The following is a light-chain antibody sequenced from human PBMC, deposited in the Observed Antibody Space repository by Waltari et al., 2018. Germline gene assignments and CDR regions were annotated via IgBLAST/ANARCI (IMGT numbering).Light chain of an antibody. V-gene: IGKV1-5*03. CDR1: QSISNY. CDR2: KAS. CDR3: QQYNTYSS. Sequence: DIQMTQSPSTLSASVGDTITITCRASQSISNYLAWYQQKPGKDPKLLIYKASSSGSGVPSRFSGSGSGTEFTLTISSLQPDDFATYYCQQYNTYSSFGQGTKLEIK. J-gene: IGKJ2*03.